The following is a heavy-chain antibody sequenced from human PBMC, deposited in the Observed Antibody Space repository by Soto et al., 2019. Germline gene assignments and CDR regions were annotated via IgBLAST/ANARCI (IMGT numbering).Heavy chain of an antibody. J-gene: IGHJ4*02. CDR1: GFSLSTSGVG. V-gene: IGHV2-5*02. D-gene: IGHD5-18*01. CDR3: AHILGYPRYFDS. Sequence: QITLKESGPALVKPTQTLTLTCTFSGFSLSTSGVGVGWLRQPPGKALDWLAVIYWDDDKRYSPSLRSRLTITKDTSKNQVVLTMTNVDPVDTATYYCAHILGYPRYFDSWGRGTLVTVSS. CDR2: IYWDDDK.